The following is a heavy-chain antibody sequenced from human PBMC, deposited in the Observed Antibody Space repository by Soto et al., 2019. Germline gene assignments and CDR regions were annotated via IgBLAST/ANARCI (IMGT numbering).Heavy chain of an antibody. D-gene: IGHD5-12*01. CDR1: GGSISSGGYY. CDR3: AWGGGYLYYYYGMDV. V-gene: IGHV4-31*03. Sequence: QVQLQESGPGLVKPSQTLSLTCTVSGGSISSGGYYWSWIRQHPGKGLEWIGYIYYSGSTYYNPSPKSRVTLSGDTSRSRCTRKRSSVTAADTAVYYCAWGGGYLYYYYGMDVWGQGTTVPVSS. J-gene: IGHJ6*02. CDR2: IYYSGST.